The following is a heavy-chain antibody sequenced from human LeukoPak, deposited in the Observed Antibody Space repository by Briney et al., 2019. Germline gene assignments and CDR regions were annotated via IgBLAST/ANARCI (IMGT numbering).Heavy chain of an antibody. CDR3: ARGLRRDRYYSDSSGYVDY. V-gene: IGHV1-2*02. CDR2: INPNSGDT. D-gene: IGHD3-22*01. Sequence: ASVKVSCKASGYTFTGYYMHWVRQAPGQGLEWMGWINPNSGDTNYAQKFQGRVTMTRDTSISTAYMELSRLRSDDTAVYYCARGLRRDRYYSDSSGYVDYWGQGTLVTVSS. J-gene: IGHJ4*02. CDR1: GYTFTGYY.